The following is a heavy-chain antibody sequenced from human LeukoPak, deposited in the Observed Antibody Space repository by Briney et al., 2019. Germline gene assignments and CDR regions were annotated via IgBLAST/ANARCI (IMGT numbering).Heavy chain of an antibody. D-gene: IGHD4-23*01. CDR2: IYYSGST. Sequence: PSETLSLTCTVSGGSISSSSYYWGWIRQPPGKGLEWIGSIYYSGSTYYNPSLKSRVTISVDTSKNQFSLKLSSVTAADTAVYYCARAPTTVVTHPFDYWGQGTLVTVSS. V-gene: IGHV4-39*07. CDR3: ARAPTTVVTHPFDY. J-gene: IGHJ4*02. CDR1: GGSISSSSYY.